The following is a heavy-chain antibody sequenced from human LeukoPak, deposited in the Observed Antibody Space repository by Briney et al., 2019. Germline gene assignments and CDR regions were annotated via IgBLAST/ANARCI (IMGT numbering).Heavy chain of an antibody. D-gene: IGHD2/OR15-2a*01. Sequence: SETLSLTCTVSGGSISGYHWSWIRQPPGKGLEWIAYNHYSGRTKYNPSLTSRTTMSVDTSKNQFSLRLSSVTAADTAVYYCARHLSSGMDVWGQGITVTVSS. J-gene: IGHJ6*02. V-gene: IGHV4-59*08. CDR1: GGSISGYH. CDR3: ARHLSSGMDV. CDR2: NHYSGRT.